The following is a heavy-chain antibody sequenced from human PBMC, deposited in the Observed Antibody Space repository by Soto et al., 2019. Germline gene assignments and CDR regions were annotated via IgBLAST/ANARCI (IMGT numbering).Heavy chain of an antibody. J-gene: IGHJ4*02. D-gene: IGHD3-16*01. CDR1: GFTFSGYA. Sequence: GGSLRLSCAASGFTFSGYAMHWVRQAPGKGLEWVAVISYDGSNKYYADSVKGRFTISRDNSKNTLYLQMNSLRLEDTAVYYCARPISIMITLDAFDYWGQGTLVTVSS. V-gene: IGHV3-30-3*01. CDR2: ISYDGSNK. CDR3: ARPISIMITLDAFDY.